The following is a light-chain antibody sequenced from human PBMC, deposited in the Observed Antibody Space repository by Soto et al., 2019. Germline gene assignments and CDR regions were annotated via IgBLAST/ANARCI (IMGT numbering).Light chain of an antibody. Sequence: QAVVTQPPSVSGAPGQRVIISCTGSSSNIGAGYDVHWYQQLPGTAPKVLIYGNSNRPSGVPDRFSGSKSGTSASLAITGLQAEDEADYYCQSYDSSLSVVVFGGGTQLTVL. CDR3: QSYDSSLSVVV. J-gene: IGLJ2*01. V-gene: IGLV1-40*01. CDR1: SSNIGAGYD. CDR2: GNS.